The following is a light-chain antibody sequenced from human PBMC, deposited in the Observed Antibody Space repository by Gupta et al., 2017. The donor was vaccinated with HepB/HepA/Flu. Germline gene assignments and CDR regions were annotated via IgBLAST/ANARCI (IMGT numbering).Light chain of an antibody. Sequence: DIQMTQSPSTLSASVGDRVTITCQASQGISKYLNWYQQKPGKAPKLLIYEASKLESGVPSRFSGSGSGTDFTLTISSLQPEDFATYYCQQYLSHFTFGGGTKVDIK. V-gene: IGKV1-33*01. CDR1: QGISKY. J-gene: IGKJ4*01. CDR3: QQYLSHFT. CDR2: EAS.